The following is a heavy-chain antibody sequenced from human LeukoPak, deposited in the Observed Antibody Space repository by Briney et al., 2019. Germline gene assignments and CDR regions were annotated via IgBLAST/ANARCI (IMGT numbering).Heavy chain of an antibody. V-gene: IGHV1-18*01. J-gene: IGHJ4*02. CDR2: ISAYNGNT. CDR1: GYTFTSYG. Sequence: ASVTVSCKASGYTFTSYGISWVRQAPGQGLEWMGWISAYNGNTNYAQTLQGRVTMTTDTSTSTAYMELRSLRSDDTAVYYCARGGEIVVVTATLDYWGQGTLVTVSS. D-gene: IGHD2-21*02. CDR3: ARGGEIVVVTATLDY.